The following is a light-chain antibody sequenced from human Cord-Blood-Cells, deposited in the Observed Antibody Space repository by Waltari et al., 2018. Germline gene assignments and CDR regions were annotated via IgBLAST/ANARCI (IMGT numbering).Light chain of an antibody. Sequence: SYALTQPPSVSVSPGQTASITCPGDKLGDKYACWYQQKPGQSPVLVIYQDSKRPSGIPERFSGSNSGNTATLTISGTQAMDEADYYCQAWDSSTHVVFGGGTKLTVL. J-gene: IGLJ2*01. CDR1: KLGDKY. CDR3: QAWDSSTHVV. V-gene: IGLV3-1*01. CDR2: QDS.